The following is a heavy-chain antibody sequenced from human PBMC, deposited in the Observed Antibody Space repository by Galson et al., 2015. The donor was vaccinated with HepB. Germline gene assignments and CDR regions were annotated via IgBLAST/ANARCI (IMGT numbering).Heavy chain of an antibody. CDR3: ARAKEGRGYFDY. D-gene: IGHD3-10*01. CDR2: AYHSGGT. CDR1: GDSISNDRW. Sequence: ETLSLTCAVSGDSISNDRWWSWVRQPPGEGLEWIGEAYHSGGTNYRPSLKSRVTISVDKSRNQFSLKSTSVTAADTAVYYCARAKEGRGYFDYWGQGTLVTVSS. V-gene: IGHV4-4*02. J-gene: IGHJ4*02.